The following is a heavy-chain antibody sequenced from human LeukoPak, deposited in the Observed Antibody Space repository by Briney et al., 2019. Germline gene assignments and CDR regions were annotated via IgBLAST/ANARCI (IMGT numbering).Heavy chain of an antibody. V-gene: IGHV3-15*01. CDR3: TTSAIVGATGGFGPPEGVDNWFDP. CDR1: GFTFSNAW. CDR2: IKSKTDGGTT. Sequence: PGGSLRLSCAASGFTFSNAWMSWVRQAPGKGLEWVGRIKSKTDGGTTDYAAPVKGRFTISRDDSKNTLYLQMNSLKTEDTAVYYCTTSAIVGATGGFGPPEGVDNWFDPWGQGTLVTVSS. J-gene: IGHJ5*02. D-gene: IGHD1-26*01.